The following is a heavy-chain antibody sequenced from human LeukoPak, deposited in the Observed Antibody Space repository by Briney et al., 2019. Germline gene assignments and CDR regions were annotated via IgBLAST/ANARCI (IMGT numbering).Heavy chain of an antibody. CDR3: AREQKAKGYCSGGSCRRNYFDY. V-gene: IGHV1-69*05. J-gene: IGHJ4*02. Sequence: GSSVKVSCKASGGTFSSYAISWVRQAPGQGLEWMGRIIPIFGTANYAQKFQGRVTITTDESTSTAYMELSSLRSEDTAVYYCAREQKAKGYCSGGSCRRNYFDYWGQGTLVTVSS. CDR2: IIPIFGTA. CDR1: GGTFSSYA. D-gene: IGHD2-15*01.